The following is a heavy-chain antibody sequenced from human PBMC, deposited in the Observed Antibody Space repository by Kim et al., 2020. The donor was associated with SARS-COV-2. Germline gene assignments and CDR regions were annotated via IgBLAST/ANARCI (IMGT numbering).Heavy chain of an antibody. Sequence: GGSLRLSCAASGFTFDDYTMHWVRQAPGKGLEWVSLISWDGGSTYYADSVKGRFTISRDNSKNSLYLQMNSLRTEDTALYYCAKDQSVTTYYYYGMDVWGQGTTGTVSS. V-gene: IGHV3-43*01. D-gene: IGHD4-4*01. CDR3: AKDQSVTTYYYYGMDV. J-gene: IGHJ6*02. CDR1: GFTFDDYT. CDR2: ISWDGGST.